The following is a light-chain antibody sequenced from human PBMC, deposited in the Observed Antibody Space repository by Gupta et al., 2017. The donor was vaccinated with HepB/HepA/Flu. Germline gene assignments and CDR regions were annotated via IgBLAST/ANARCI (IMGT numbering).Light chain of an antibody. CDR1: QSISSN. Sequence: ELLMTQSPATLSVSPGERATLSCRASQSISSNLAWYQQTPGQTPRLLIYGASSRATGIPARFRGNGSGTEFTRTISSLQSEDFAVYYCQQYNNWPLSITFGQGTRLDI. CDR3: QQYNNWPLSIT. CDR2: GAS. V-gene: IGKV3-15*01. J-gene: IGKJ5*01.